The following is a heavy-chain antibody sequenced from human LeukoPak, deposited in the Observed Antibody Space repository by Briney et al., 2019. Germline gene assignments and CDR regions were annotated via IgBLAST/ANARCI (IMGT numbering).Heavy chain of an antibody. J-gene: IGHJ4*02. D-gene: IGHD4-17*01. CDR3: RTDRYGDYGDYIDY. V-gene: IGHV1-2*02. Sequence: ASVKVSGKASGYTFTDYYMHWVRQAPGQGLEWMGWINPNSGGTNYAQKFQGRVTMTRDTSISTAYMELSRLRSDDTAVYYCRTDRYGDYGDYIDYWGQGTLVTVSS. CDR1: GYTFTDYY. CDR2: INPNSGGT.